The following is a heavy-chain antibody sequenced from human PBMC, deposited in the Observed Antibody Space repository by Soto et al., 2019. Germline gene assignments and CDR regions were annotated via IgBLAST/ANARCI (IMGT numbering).Heavy chain of an antibody. V-gene: IGHV4-39*01. D-gene: IGHD4-17*01. CDR2: ISYSGIT. CDR3: ASLYGDYVSY. Sequence: QLQLQESGPGLVKPSETLSLTCTVSGGSISSSTYYWGWIRQPPGKGLEWIGTISYSGITYYNPSLKSRVTTSVATSNNQFSLKLSSVTAADTAVYYCASLYGDYVSYWGQGTLVTVSS. J-gene: IGHJ4*02. CDR1: GGSISSSTYY.